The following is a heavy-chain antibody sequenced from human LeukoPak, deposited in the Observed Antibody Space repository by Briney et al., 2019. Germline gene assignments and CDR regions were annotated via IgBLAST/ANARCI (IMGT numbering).Heavy chain of an antibody. CDR1: GGSISSYY. V-gene: IGHV4-59*01. D-gene: IGHD3-10*01. CDR2: IYYSGST. J-gene: IGHJ5*02. CDR3: ARGGYYGSGDDFRFDP. Sequence: SETLSLTCTVSGGSISSYYWSWIRQPPGKGLEWIGYIYYSGSTNYNPSLKSRVTISVETSKNQFSLKLKSVTAADTAVYYCARGGYYGSGDDFRFDPWGQGTLVTVSS.